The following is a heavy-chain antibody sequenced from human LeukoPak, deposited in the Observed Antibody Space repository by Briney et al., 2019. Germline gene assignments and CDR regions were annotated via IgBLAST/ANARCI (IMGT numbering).Heavy chain of an antibody. CDR2: ISGSGGST. Sequence: HPGGSLRLSCAASGFTFSSYAMNWVRQAPGKGLEWVSTISGSGGSTYYADSVKGRFTVSRDNSKNTLYLQMNSLRAEDTAIYYCAKGAYDYTEIGYFDSWGQGTLVTVSS. CDR3: AKGAYDYTEIGYFDS. CDR1: GFTFSSYA. V-gene: IGHV3-23*01. J-gene: IGHJ4*02. D-gene: IGHD5-12*01.